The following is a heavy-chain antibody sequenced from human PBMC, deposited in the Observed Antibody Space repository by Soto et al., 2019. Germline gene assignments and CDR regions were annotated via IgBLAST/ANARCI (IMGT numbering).Heavy chain of an antibody. V-gene: IGHV3-21*01. CDR1: GFTFSSYS. Sequence: EVQLVESGGGLVKPGGSLRLSCAASGFTFSSYSMNWVRQAPGKGLEWVSSISSSSSYIYYADSVKGRFTISRDNAKNSLYLQMNSLRAEDTAVYYCAREEGYCSGGSCYSGWFDPWGQGTLVTVSS. CDR3: AREEGYCSGGSCYSGWFDP. D-gene: IGHD2-15*01. CDR2: ISSSSSYI. J-gene: IGHJ5*02.